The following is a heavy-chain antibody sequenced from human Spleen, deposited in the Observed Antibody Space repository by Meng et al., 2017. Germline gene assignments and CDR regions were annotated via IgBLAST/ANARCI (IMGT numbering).Heavy chain of an antibody. CDR3: ARAFDDILTGYYGSLDAFDI. Sequence: SETLSLTCTVSGGSISNYYWSWIRQHPGKGLEWIGYIYYSGSTYYNPSLKSRVTISVDTSKNQFSLKLSSVTAADTAVYYCARAFDDILTGYYGSLDAFDIWGQGTMVTVSS. CDR1: GGSISNYY. CDR2: IYYSGST. V-gene: IGHV4-59*06. J-gene: IGHJ3*02. D-gene: IGHD3-9*01.